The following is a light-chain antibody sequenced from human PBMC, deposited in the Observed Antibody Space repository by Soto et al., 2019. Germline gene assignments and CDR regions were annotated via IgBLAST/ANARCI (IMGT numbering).Light chain of an antibody. V-gene: IGLV2-23*02. J-gene: IGLJ2*01. CDR3: CSYAGSSTVV. CDR1: SSDVGGYNL. Sequence: QSALTQPASVSGSPGQSITISCTGTSSDVGGYNLVSWYQQYPGKAPKVMIYEVSERPSGLSNRFSGSKSGNTASLTISGLQAEDEADYYCCSYAGSSTVVFGGGTKLTVL. CDR2: EVS.